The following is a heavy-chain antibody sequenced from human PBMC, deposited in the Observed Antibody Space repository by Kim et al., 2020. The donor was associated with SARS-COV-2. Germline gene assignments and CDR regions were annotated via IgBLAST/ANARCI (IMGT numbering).Heavy chain of an antibody. J-gene: IGHJ4*02. D-gene: IGHD1-26*01. Sequence: GGSLRLSCVASGFTVSSNYMSWVRQAPGKGLEWVSVIYSGGSTYYADSVKGRFTISRDNSKNTLYLQMNSLRAEDTAVYYCARLEVGALDYWGQGTLVTVSS. V-gene: IGHV3-53*01. CDR2: IYSGGST. CDR1: GFTVSSNY. CDR3: ARLEVGALDY.